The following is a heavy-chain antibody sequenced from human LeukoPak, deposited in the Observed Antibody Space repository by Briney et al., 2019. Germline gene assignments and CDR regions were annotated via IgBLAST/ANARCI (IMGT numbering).Heavy chain of an antibody. CDR3: ARERLANYYDSSGYLPD. D-gene: IGHD3-22*01. J-gene: IGHJ4*02. CDR1: GGTFSSYA. CDR2: IIPIFGTA. Sequence: SVKVSCKASGGTFSSYAISWVRQAPGQGLEWMGGIIPIFGTANYAQKFQGRVTITADESTSTAYMELSSLRSEDTAVYYCARERLANYYDSSGYLPDWGQGTLVTVPS. V-gene: IGHV1-69*13.